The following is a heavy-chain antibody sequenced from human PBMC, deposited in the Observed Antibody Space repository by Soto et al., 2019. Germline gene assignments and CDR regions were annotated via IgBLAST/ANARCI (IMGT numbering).Heavy chain of an antibody. CDR2: IIPMFDTA. CDR1: GGTFSTYA. J-gene: IGHJ6*02. Sequence: QVQLVQSGAEVKKPGSSVKVSCKASGGTFSTYAISWVRQAPGQGLEWMGGIIPMFDTANYAQKFQGRVTIPADDSTSTAYMELSNLRSEDTAVYYCARGDYGGNAYSGMDVWGQGTTVTVSS. CDR3: ARGDYGGNAYSGMDV. D-gene: IGHD4-17*01. V-gene: IGHV1-69*12.